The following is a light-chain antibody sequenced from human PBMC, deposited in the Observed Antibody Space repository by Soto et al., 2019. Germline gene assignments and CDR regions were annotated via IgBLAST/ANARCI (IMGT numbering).Light chain of an antibody. J-gene: IGLJ1*01. CDR1: SPNIGSNT. Sequence: LTQPPSASGTPGQRVTISCSGSSPNIGSNTVNWYQQLPGTAPKVLMFSDNQRPSGVPDRISGSKSGTSASLAISELQSEDEADYYCAAWDDSLSGYVFGTGTKGTAL. V-gene: IGLV1-44*01. CDR2: SDN. CDR3: AAWDDSLSGYV.